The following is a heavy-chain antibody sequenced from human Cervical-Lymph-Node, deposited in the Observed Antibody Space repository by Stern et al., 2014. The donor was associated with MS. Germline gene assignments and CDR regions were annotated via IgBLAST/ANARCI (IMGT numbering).Heavy chain of an antibody. V-gene: IGHV1-69*01. Sequence: QVQLVQSGAEVKTPGSSVKVSCKASGDISSRYVISWARQAPGQGLEWMGGIVPIHTTWNYAEKFRDRLTISADALTNTSYLELNSLTSEDTAVYYCARVSQLWRSWFDPWGQGTLVTVSS. CDR3: ARVSQLWRSWFDP. CDR2: IVPIHTTW. CDR1: GDISSRYV. J-gene: IGHJ5*02. D-gene: IGHD2-2*01.